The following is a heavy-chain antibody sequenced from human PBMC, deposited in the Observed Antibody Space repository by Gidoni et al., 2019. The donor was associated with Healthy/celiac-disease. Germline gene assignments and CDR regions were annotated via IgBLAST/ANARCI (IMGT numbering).Heavy chain of an antibody. D-gene: IGHD3-9*01. CDR1: GYSFTSYW. J-gene: IGHJ6*02. Sequence: EVQLVQSGAEVKKPGASLKIYCKGSGYSFTSYWIGWVRQMPGKGLEGLGIIYPGDSDTRYSPSFQGQVTSSADKSISTAYLQWSSLKASDTAMYYCARGKSGLRYFDWPPYGMDVWGQGTTVTVSS. CDR3: ARGKSGLRYFDWPPYGMDV. CDR2: IYPGDSDT. V-gene: IGHV5-51*01.